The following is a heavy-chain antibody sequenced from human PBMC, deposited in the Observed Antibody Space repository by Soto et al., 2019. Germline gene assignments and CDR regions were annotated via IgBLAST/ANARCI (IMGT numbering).Heavy chain of an antibody. D-gene: IGHD2-2*01. V-gene: IGHV3-49*03. J-gene: IGHJ3*02. CDR2: IRSKAYGGTT. CDR1: GFTFGDYA. Sequence: PGGSLRLSCTASGFTFGDYAMSWFRQAPGKGLEWVGFIRSKAYGGTTEYAASVKGRFTISRDDSKSIAYLQMNSLKTEDTAVYYCTRAPRTRAFDIWGQGTTVTVSS. CDR3: TRAPRTRAFDI.